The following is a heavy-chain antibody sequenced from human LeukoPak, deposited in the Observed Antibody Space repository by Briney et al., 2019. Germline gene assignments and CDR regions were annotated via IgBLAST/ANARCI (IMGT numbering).Heavy chain of an antibody. J-gene: IGHJ5*02. D-gene: IGHD6-19*01. CDR2: IYYSGST. V-gene: IGHV4-59*12. Sequence: SETLSLTCTVSGGSISSYYWSWIRQPPGKGLEWIGYIYYSGSTNYNPSLKSRVTMSVDTSKNQFSLKLSSVTAADTAVYYCARGQQWLGYNWFDPWGQGTLVTVSS. CDR1: GGSISSYY. CDR3: ARGQQWLGYNWFDP.